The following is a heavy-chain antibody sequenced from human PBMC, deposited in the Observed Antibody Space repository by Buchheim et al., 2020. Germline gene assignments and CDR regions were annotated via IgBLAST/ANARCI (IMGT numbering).Heavy chain of an antibody. CDR2: ISSSSSTI. D-gene: IGHD3-22*01. J-gene: IGHJ4*02. Sequence: EVQLVESGGGLVQPGGSLRLSCAASGFTFSSYSMNWVRQAPGKGLEWVSYISSSSSTIYYADSVKGRFTISRDNAKNSLYLKRTGLGPEDPAVFYCGRDSMISPGYWGKGT. V-gene: IGHV3-48*01. CDR3: GRDSMISPGY. CDR1: GFTFSSYS.